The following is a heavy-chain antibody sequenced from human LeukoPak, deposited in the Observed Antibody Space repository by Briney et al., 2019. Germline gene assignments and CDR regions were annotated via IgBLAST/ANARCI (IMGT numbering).Heavy chain of an antibody. J-gene: IGHJ4*02. D-gene: IGHD3-3*01. CDR3: GRRSGASYPYAY. CDR1: GFTFSNYL. Sequence: PGGSLRLSCAASGFTFSNYLMTWVRQAPGKGLEWVSSVNPSGGTYYPDSVRGRFTISRDNSKNTLYLQLNNLRAEDTAVYYCGRRSGASYPYAYSGQGTLVTVSS. V-gene: IGHV3-23*01. CDR2: VNPSGGT.